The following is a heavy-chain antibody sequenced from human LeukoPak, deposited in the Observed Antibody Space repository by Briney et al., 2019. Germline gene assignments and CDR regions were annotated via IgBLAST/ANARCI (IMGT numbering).Heavy chain of an antibody. CDR2: IYYSGST. J-gene: IGHJ6*03. D-gene: IGHD2/OR15-2a*01. CDR1: GGSISSYY. CDR3: ARDLSQANYYYYMDV. Sequence: SETLSLTCTVSGGSISSYYWSWIRQPPGKGLEWIGYIYYSGSTNYNPSLKSRVTISVDTSKNQFSLKLSSVTAADTAVYYCARDLSQANYYYYMDVWGKGTTVTVSS. V-gene: IGHV4-59*01.